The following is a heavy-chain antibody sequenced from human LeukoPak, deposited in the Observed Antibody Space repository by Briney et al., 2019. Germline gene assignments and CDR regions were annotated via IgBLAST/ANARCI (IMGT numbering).Heavy chain of an antibody. CDR2: INHSGSA. Sequence: PSETLSLTSAVYGESFSGYYWSWIRQPPGKGLEWIGDINHSGSANYNPSLKSRVTMSVDTSKKHFSLKLTSVTAADTAVYYCARVTGYMTEDYFDYWGQGTLITVSS. V-gene: IGHV4-34*01. CDR3: ARVTGYMTEDYFDY. CDR1: GESFSGYY. D-gene: IGHD6-13*01. J-gene: IGHJ4*02.